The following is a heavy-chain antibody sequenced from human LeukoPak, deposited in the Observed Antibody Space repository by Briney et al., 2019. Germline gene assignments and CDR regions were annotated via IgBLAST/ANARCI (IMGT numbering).Heavy chain of an antibody. CDR3: AKAQEYYYDSSGYYREGYYFDY. D-gene: IGHD3-22*01. V-gene: IGHV3-21*01. J-gene: IGHJ4*02. CDR2: IGSASDTYI. CDR1: GFTFSDYT. Sequence: PGGSLRLSCAASGFTFSDYTMNWVRQAPGKGLEWVSCIGSASDTYIHYADSVRGRFTISRDNAKNSVYLQMNSLTAEDTAVYYCAKAQEYYYDSSGYYREGYYFDYWGQGTLVTVSS.